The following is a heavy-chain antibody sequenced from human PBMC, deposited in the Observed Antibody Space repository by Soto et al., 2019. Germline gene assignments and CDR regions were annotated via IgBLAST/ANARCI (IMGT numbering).Heavy chain of an antibody. D-gene: IGHD4-17*01. CDR1: GFSLSTGGVG. CDR2: IYWNDNT. V-gene: IGHV2-5*01. CDR3: AHSSGQLRDVLQDSTNFDY. Sequence: SGPTLVKPTQTLTLTCTFSGFSLSTGGVGVGWIRQPPGKALEWLALIYWNDNTRYSPSLRSRLTITKDTSKNQVVLTMTDMDPVDTATYSCAHSSGQLRDVLQDSTNFDYWGQGTLVTVSS. J-gene: IGHJ4*02.